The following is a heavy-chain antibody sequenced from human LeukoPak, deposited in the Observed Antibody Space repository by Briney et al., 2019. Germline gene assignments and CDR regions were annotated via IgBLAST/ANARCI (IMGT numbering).Heavy chain of an antibody. CDR3: ARSVSCSSTSCYDYYYYYMDV. V-gene: IGHV4-4*07. CDR1: GGSISSYY. D-gene: IGHD2-2*01. CDR2: LYTSGST. J-gene: IGHJ6*03. Sequence: PSETLSLTCTVSGGSISSYYWSWIRQPPGKGLEWIGRLYTSGSTNYNPSLKSRVTMSVDTSKNQFSLKLSSVTAADTAVYYCARSVSCSSTSCYDYYYYYMDVWGKGTTVTVSS.